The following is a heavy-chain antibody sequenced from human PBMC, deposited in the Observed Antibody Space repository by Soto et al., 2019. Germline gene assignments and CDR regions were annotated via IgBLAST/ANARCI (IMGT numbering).Heavy chain of an antibody. D-gene: IGHD3-22*01. Sequence: SVKVSCKASGRTFSSYAISWVRQAPGQGLEWMGGIIPIFGTANYAQKFQGRVTITADESTSTAYMELNSLRAEDTAVYYCATEDYYDSSGFDYWGQGTLVTVSS. CDR1: GRTFSSYA. V-gene: IGHV1-69*13. CDR3: ATEDYYDSSGFDY. CDR2: IIPIFGTA. J-gene: IGHJ4*02.